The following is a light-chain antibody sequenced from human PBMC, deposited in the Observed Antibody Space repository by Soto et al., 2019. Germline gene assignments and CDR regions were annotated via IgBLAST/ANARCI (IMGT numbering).Light chain of an antibody. V-gene: IGLV2-8*01. CDR1: SSDVGEENY. CDR3: SSFAGSPVV. J-gene: IGLJ2*01. CDR2: EVS. Sequence: QSALTQPPSASGSPGQSVTITCSGTSSDVGEENYVSWYQQHPGKVPKLILYEVSKRPSGVPDRFSGSRSVNTASLTVSGLQAEDEADYYCSSFAGSPVVFGGGTKVTVL.